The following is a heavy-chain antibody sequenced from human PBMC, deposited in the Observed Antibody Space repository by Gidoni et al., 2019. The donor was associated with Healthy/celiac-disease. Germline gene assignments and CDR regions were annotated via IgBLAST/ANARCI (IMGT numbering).Heavy chain of an antibody. D-gene: IGHD2-2*01. CDR2: IYTSGST. J-gene: IGHJ6*02. Sequence: QVQLQESGPGLVTPSPTLSLTCPVSGGSISSGSYYWSWIRQPAGKGLEWIGRIYTSGSTNYNPSLKSRVTISVDTSKNQFSLKLSSVTAADTAVYYCARSCSSTSCPPLYYYYGMDVWGQGTTVTVSS. CDR1: GGSISSGSYY. CDR3: ARSCSSTSCPPLYYYYGMDV. V-gene: IGHV4-61*02.